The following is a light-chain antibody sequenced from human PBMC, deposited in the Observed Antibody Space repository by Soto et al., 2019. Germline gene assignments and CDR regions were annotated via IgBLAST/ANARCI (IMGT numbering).Light chain of an antibody. J-gene: IGLJ1*01. CDR2: DVS. CDR3: SSYTTSSTYV. V-gene: IGLV2-18*02. CDR1: SSDVGSYNR. Sequence: QSVLTQPPSVSGSPGQSVAISCTGTSSDVGSYNRVSWYQQPPATAPKLMIYDVSNRPSVVPDRFSGSKSGNTASLTISGLQAEDEADYYCSSYTTSSTYVFGTGTKVTVL.